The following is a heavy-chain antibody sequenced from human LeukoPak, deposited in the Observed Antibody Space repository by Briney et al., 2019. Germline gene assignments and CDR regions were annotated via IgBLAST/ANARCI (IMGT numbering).Heavy chain of an antibody. CDR1: GGTFSSYA. CDR2: ISNDGSNK. CDR3: ASPLRGWGYFDY. Sequence: SCKASGGTFSSYAMHWVRQAPGKGLEWVAVISNDGSNKYYADSVKGRFTISRDNSKNTLYLQMNSLRAEDTAVYYCASPLRGWGYFDYWGQGTLVTVSS. J-gene: IGHJ4*02. D-gene: IGHD1-26*01. V-gene: IGHV3-30-3*01.